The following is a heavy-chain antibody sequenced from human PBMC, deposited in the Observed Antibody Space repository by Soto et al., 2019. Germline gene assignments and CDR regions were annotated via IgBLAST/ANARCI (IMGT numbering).Heavy chain of an antibody. CDR1: GFTFSTYW. Sequence: EVHLVESGGGLVQPGGSLRLSCAASGFTFSTYWMHWVRQAPGKGLVWVSRINADGTTTTYADSVKGRFTISRDNAKNTLYLQMNSLRAEDTAVYFCATVATHSYNWVDPWAREPWSPSPQ. D-gene: IGHD3-3*02. CDR2: INADGTTT. CDR3: ATVATHSYNWVDP. J-gene: IGHJ5*02. V-gene: IGHV3-74*01.